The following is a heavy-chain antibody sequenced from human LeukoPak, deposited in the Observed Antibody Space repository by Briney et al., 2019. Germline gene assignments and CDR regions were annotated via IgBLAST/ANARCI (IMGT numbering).Heavy chain of an antibody. CDR3: ARGGYYDSSGSRDAFDI. D-gene: IGHD3-22*01. CDR1: GGSINSGSYF. V-gene: IGHV4-61*02. Sequence: SETLSLTCTVSGGSINSGSYFWNWIRQPAGKGLEWIGRIYTSGSTDYNPSLKSRVTISLDTSKNQFSLKLSSVTAADTGVYYCARGGYYDSSGSRDAFDIWGQGTMVTVSS. CDR2: IYTSGST. J-gene: IGHJ3*02.